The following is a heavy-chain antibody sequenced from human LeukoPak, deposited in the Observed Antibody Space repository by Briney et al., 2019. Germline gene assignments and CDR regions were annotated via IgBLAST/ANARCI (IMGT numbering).Heavy chain of an antibody. Sequence: PGGSLRLSCAASEFTFSRYWMSWVRQAPGKGLEWVANINQDGSEKYHVDSVKGRFTISRGNAKNSLYLQMNSLRAEDTALYYCARISPERGYSYGPLDNYFDFWGQGTLVTVSS. CDR2: INQDGSEK. CDR3: ARISPERGYSYGPLDNYFDF. CDR1: EFTFSRYW. J-gene: IGHJ4*02. D-gene: IGHD5-18*01. V-gene: IGHV3-7*01.